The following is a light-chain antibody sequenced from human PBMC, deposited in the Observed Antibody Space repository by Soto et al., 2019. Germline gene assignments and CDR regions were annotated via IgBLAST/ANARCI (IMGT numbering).Light chain of an antibody. Sequence: DIQMTQSPSSLSASVGDRVTITCQASQDISNYLNWYQQKPGRAPKLLITVASNLQTGVPSRFSGRGSQTDFTFTISSLQPEDIATYYCQQYDTLLSFGGGTKVEIK. CDR1: QDISNY. J-gene: IGKJ4*01. CDR2: VAS. V-gene: IGKV1-33*01. CDR3: QQYDTLLS.